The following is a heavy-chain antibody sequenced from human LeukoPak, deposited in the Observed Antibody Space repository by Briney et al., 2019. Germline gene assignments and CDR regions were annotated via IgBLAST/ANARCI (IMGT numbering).Heavy chain of an antibody. Sequence: SETLSLTCTVSGGSISRGGYYWSWIRQHRGKGLEWSGYIYYSGSAYYNPSLKSRVTISVDTSKNQFSLKPSSVTAADTAVYYCARMRYSSSWSPGMVDYWGQGTLVTVS. D-gene: IGHD6-13*01. CDR3: ARMRYSSSWSPGMVDY. J-gene: IGHJ4*02. CDR1: GGSISRGGYY. V-gene: IGHV4-31*03. CDR2: IYYSGSA.